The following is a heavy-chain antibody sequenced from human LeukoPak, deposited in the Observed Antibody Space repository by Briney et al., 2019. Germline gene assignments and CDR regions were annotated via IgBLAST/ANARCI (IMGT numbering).Heavy chain of an antibody. J-gene: IGHJ5*02. CDR1: GFTFSSYA. CDR2: ISYDGSNK. D-gene: IGHD6-13*01. V-gene: IGHV3-30-3*01. Sequence: GGSLRLSCAASGFTFSSYAMHWVRQAPGKGLEWVAVISYDGSNKYYADSVKGRFTISRDNSKNTLYLQMNSLRAEDTAVYYCARVYSRGWFDPWGQGTLVTVSS. CDR3: ARVYSRGWFDP.